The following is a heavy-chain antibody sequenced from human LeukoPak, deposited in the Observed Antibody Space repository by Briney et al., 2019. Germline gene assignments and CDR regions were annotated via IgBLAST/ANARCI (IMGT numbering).Heavy chain of an antibody. J-gene: IGHJ4*02. D-gene: IGHD3-3*01. Sequence: GGSLRLSCAASRFTFSSYAMSWVRQAPGKGLEWVSAISGSGGSTYYADSVKGRFTISRDNSKNTLHVQMNSLRAEDTAVYYCAKAALYDFWSGYYNYWGQGTLVTVSS. CDR3: AKAALYDFWSGYYNY. CDR2: ISGSGGST. CDR1: RFTFSSYA. V-gene: IGHV3-23*01.